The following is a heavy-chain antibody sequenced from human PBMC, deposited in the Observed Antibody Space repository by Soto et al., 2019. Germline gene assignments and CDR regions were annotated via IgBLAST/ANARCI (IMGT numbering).Heavy chain of an antibody. D-gene: IGHD1-1*01. J-gene: IGHJ4*02. CDR3: AVLNSLDY. V-gene: IGHV3-53*01. CDR1: GFTVSSNY. CDR2: VYSGGST. Sequence: EVQLVESGGGLIQPGGSLRLSCAASGFTVSSNYMSWVRQAPGKGLEWVSVVYSGGSTYYADPVKGRFTISRDNSKNTLYLQMNSLRAEDTSVYYCAVLNSLDYWGQGTLVTVSS.